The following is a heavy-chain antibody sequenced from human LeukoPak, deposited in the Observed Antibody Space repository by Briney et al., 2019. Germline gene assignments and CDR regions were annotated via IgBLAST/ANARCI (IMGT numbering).Heavy chain of an antibody. CDR3: ARYYDSSGYYGFDY. V-gene: IGHV4-39*07. Sequence: KPSETLSLTCTVSGGSISSSSYYWGWIRQPPGKGLEWIGSIYYSGSTYYNPSLKSRVTISVDTSKNQFSLKLSSVTAADTAVYYCARYYDSSGYYGFDYWGQGTLVTVSS. J-gene: IGHJ4*02. CDR1: GGSISSSSYY. D-gene: IGHD3-22*01. CDR2: IYYSGST.